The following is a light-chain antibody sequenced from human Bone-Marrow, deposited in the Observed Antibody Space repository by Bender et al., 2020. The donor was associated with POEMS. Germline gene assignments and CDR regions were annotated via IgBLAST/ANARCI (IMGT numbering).Light chain of an antibody. CDR2: GNI. Sequence: QSVLTQPPSASGTPGQRVTISCSGASSNIGAFYDVHWYQQVPGRAPKLLIYGNINRPSGVPDRFSGSKSGNTASLTISGLQAEDEADYYCCSYAGSNTYVFGTGTKVTVL. J-gene: IGLJ1*01. CDR3: CSYAGSNTYV. CDR1: SSNIGAFYD. V-gene: IGLV1-40*01.